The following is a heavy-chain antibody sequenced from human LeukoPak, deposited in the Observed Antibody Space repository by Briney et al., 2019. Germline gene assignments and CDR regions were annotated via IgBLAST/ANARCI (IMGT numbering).Heavy chain of an antibody. CDR2: IWYDGSNK. CDR3: ARDLGIGY. V-gene: IGHV3-33*01. J-gene: IGHJ4*02. Sequence: GFLRLSCAAAGFTFSNYGNHLGRQAPGKGLEWVAVIWYDGSNKYYADSVKGRFTISRDNSKNTLYLQMNSLRAEDTAVYYCARDLGIGYWGQGTLVTVSS. CDR1: GFTFSNYG. D-gene: IGHD6-13*01.